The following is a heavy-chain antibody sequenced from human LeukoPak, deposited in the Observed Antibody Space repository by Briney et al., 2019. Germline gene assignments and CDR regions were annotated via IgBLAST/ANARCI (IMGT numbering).Heavy chain of an antibody. V-gene: IGHV4-39*07. CDR3: ARGDSYGPYWYFDL. Sequence: SETLSLTCTVSGGSISSSYSYWGWIRQPPGKGLEWIGNIYYSGSTYYSPSLTSRVTVSVDTSENQFSLKLSSVTAADTAVYYCARGDSYGPYWYFDLWGRGTLVTVSS. D-gene: IGHD5-18*01. CDR2: IYYSGST. CDR1: GGSISSSYSY. J-gene: IGHJ2*01.